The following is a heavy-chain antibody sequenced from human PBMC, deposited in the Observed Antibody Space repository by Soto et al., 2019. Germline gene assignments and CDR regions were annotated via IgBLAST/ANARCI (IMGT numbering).Heavy chain of an antibody. CDR1: GYTFTSYY. V-gene: IGHV1-46*03. CDR2: INPSGGST. CDR3: ARERRYSTNGVCYPLVYFDY. D-gene: IGHD2-8*01. J-gene: IGHJ4*02. Sequence: ASVKVSCKAFGYTFTSYYMHWVRQAPGQGLEWMGIINPSGGSTSYAQKFQGRVTMTRDTSTSTVYMELSSLRSEDTAVYYCARERRYSTNGVCYPLVYFDYWGQGTLVTVSS.